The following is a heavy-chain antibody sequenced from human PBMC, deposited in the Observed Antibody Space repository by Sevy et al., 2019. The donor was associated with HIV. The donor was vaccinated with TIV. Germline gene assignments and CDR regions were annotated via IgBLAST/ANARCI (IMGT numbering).Heavy chain of an antibody. CDR2: FDPEDGDT. J-gene: IGHJ4*02. CDR1: GYTLTKLD. Sequence: ASVKVSCKVSGYTLTKLDMHWVRQAPGKGLEWMGGFDPEDGDTFYAQKFQGRVTMTEDTSTDTAYMELSSLRSEDIAVYYCTTMEYYHNIIGSSSGDYWGQGTLITVSS. V-gene: IGHV1-24*01. CDR3: TTMEYYHNIIGSSSGDY. D-gene: IGHD3-22*01.